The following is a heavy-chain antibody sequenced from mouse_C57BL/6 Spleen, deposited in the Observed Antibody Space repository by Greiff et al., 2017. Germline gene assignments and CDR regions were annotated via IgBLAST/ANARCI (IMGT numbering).Heavy chain of an antibody. Sequence: QVQLQQPGAELVKPGASVKLSCKASGYTFTSYWMQWVKQRPGQGLEWIGEIDPSDSYTNYNQKFKGKATLTVDTSSSTAYMQLSSLTSDDSAVYYCARGVDDWGQGTTLTVSS. CDR2: IDPSDSYT. CDR1: GYTFTSYW. V-gene: IGHV1-50*01. J-gene: IGHJ2*01. CDR3: ARGVDD.